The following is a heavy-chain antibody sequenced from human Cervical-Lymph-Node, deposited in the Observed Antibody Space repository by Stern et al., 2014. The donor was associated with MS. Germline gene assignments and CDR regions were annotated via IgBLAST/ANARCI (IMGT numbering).Heavy chain of an antibody. J-gene: IGHJ3*02. CDR3: ARLPDAFDI. CDR1: GYSFTKYW. CDR2: IYPGDSDA. V-gene: IGHV5-51*01. Sequence: VQLVQSGAEVKKPGESLKISCQASGYSFTKYWIGWVRLMPGKGLEWMGIIYPGDSDARYNPSFQGLVTASVDTSINTAYMQWSSLKASDTAIYYCARLPDAFDIWGQGTMVTVSS.